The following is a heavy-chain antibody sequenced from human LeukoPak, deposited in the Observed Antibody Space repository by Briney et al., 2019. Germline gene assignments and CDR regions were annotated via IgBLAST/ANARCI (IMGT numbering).Heavy chain of an antibody. Sequence: SGTLSLTCTVSGGSISSYYWSWIRQPPGKGVERIGYIYYSGGTNYNPSLKSRVTISVDTSKNQFSLKLSSVTAADTAVYYCARERNYGSGSLVNWFDTWGQGTLVTVSS. CDR2: IYYSGGT. CDR3: ARERNYGSGSLVNWFDT. V-gene: IGHV4-59*01. D-gene: IGHD3-10*01. CDR1: GGSISSYY. J-gene: IGHJ5*02.